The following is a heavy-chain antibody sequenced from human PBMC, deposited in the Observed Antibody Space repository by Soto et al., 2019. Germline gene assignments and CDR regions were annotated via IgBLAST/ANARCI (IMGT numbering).Heavy chain of an antibody. D-gene: IGHD3-10*01. CDR2: IYSGGST. J-gene: IGHJ6*02. V-gene: IGHV3-53*01. CDR1: GFTVSSNY. CDR3: AGALWFGELGTYYGMDV. Sequence: EVQLVESGGGLIQPGGSLRLSCAASGFTVSSNYMSWVRQAPGKGLEWVSVIYSGGSTYYADSVKGRFTISRDNSKNTLYLQMNSLRAEDTAVYYCAGALWFGELGTYYGMDVWGQGTTVTVSS.